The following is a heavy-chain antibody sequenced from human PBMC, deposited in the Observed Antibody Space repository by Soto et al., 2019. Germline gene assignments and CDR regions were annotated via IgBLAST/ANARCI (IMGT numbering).Heavy chain of an antibody. J-gene: IGHJ6*02. CDR2: ISYDGSNK. D-gene: IGHD6-19*01. V-gene: IGHV3-30*18. CDR3: AKGSSGWYYYYGMDV. Sequence: VGSLRLSCAASGFTFSSYGMHWVRQAPGKGLEWVAVISYDGSNKYYADSVKGRFTISRDNSKNTLYLQMNSLRAEDTAVYYCAKGSSGWYYYYGMDVWGQGTTVTVSS. CDR1: GFTFSSYG.